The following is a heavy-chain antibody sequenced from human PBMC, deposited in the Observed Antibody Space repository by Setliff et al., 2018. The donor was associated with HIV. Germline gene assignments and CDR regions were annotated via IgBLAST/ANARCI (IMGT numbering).Heavy chain of an antibody. CDR1: GYTFTNYA. CDR2: INTNTGNP. V-gene: IGHV7-4-1*02. Sequence: GASVKVSCKASGYTFTNYAINWVRQAPGQGLEWMGWINTNTGNPTYAQGFTGRFVFSFDTSVSTAYMELSRLRSDDTPVYYCARGTRVGANDAFDIWGQETMVTVSS. J-gene: IGHJ3*02. D-gene: IGHD1-26*01. CDR3: ARGTRVGANDAFDI.